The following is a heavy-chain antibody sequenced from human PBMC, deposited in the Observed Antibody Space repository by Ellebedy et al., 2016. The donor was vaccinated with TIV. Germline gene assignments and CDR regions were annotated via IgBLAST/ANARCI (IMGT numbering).Heavy chain of an antibody. CDR2: ISYDGSNK. J-gene: IGHJ4*02. D-gene: IGHD6-13*01. CDR1: GFSFNNYW. Sequence: GESLKISCAASGFSFNNYWMNWARQAPGKGLEWVAVISYDGSNKYYADSVKGRFTISRDNSKNTLYLQMNSLRAEDTAVYYCARDLAVAGYFDYWGQGTLVTVSS. V-gene: IGHV3-30*03. CDR3: ARDLAVAGYFDY.